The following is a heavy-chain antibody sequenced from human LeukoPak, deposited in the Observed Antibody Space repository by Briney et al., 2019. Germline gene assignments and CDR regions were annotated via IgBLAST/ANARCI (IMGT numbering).Heavy chain of an antibody. J-gene: IGHJ4*02. CDR2: IDPNSGGT. V-gene: IGHV1-2*02. CDR3: AREVSSSFDY. D-gene: IGHD6-6*01. CDR1: GYTFTGYY. Sequence: ASVKVSCKASGYTFTGYYMHWVRQAPGQGLEWMGWIDPNSGGTNYAQKFQGRVTMTRDTSIRTAYMEVSRLRSDDTAIYYCAREVSSSFDYWGQGTLVAVSS.